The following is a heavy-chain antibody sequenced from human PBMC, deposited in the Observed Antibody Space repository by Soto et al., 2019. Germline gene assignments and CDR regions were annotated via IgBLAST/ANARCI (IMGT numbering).Heavy chain of an antibody. J-gene: IGHJ5*02. V-gene: IGHV4-38-2*01. Sequence: PSETLSLTCVVSGYSISSGYYWGWIRQPPGKGLEWIGSIYHSGTTYYNPSLKSRVTIPLDTSRNQFSLKLTSVTAADTAVYYCARSLLTSSWYAGSWGQGTLVTAPQ. D-gene: IGHD6-13*01. CDR1: GYSISSGYY. CDR2: IYHSGTT. CDR3: ARSLLTSSWYAGS.